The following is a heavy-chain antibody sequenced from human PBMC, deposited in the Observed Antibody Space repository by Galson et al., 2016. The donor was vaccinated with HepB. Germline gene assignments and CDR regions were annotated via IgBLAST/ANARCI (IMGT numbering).Heavy chain of an antibody. CDR3: ATPRFGGRARPLFDF. J-gene: IGHJ4*02. D-gene: IGHD3-3*01. CDR2: ISYDGSNK. Sequence: SLRLSCAASGFTFSSYGMHWVRQAPGKGLEWVAVISYDGSNKYYADSVKGRFTISRDSYKNTLYLQMSSLRAEDTAVYYCATPRFGGRARPLFDFWGQGSLVAVSS. V-gene: IGHV3-30*03. CDR1: GFTFSSYG.